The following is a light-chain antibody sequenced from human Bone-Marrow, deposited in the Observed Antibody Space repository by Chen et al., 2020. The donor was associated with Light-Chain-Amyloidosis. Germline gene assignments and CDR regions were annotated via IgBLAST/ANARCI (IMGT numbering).Light chain of an antibody. CDR2: AAS. J-gene: IGKJ1*01. V-gene: IGKV1-8*01. CDR3: QQYYSYPWT. Sequence: AIRMTXSPXSLSAXTGDRVTITCRASQGISSYLAWYQQKPGKAPKLLIYAASTLQSGVPSRFSGSGSGTDFTLTISCLQSEDFATYYCQQYYSYPWTFGQGTKVEIK. CDR1: QGISSY.